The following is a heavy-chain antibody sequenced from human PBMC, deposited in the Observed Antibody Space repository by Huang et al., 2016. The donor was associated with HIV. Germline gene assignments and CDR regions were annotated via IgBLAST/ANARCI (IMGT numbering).Heavy chain of an antibody. J-gene: IGHJ6*02. CDR1: GATFNSYW. Sequence: EGQMVESGGGIIQRGGSRRLYCAASGATFNSYWMHWVRQVPEKGRVWGSGIKMDGGRTSYADSVEGLFTISRDNAKNKLYLEMSSLRVEDTAVYYCARDPRGYREFYGMDVWGRGTTVTVSS. CDR3: ARDPRGYREFYGMDV. D-gene: IGHD6-25*01. CDR2: IKMDGGRT. V-gene: IGHV3-74*01.